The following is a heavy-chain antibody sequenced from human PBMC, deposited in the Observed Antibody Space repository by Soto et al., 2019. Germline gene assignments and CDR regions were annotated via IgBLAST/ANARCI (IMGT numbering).Heavy chain of an antibody. J-gene: IGHJ4*02. CDR3: ARAPETPPIVRVVVPYFFDS. Sequence: PSETLSLTCTVSGGSINGYHWSWIRQPPGKGLEWIGYISYSGSTNYNPSLTSRLTISVDTSKNQISLRLSSVTAADTAVYYCARAPETPPIVRVVVPYFFDSWGQGTLVTVSS. CDR2: ISYSGST. CDR1: GGSINGYH. V-gene: IGHV4-59*08. D-gene: IGHD3-16*02.